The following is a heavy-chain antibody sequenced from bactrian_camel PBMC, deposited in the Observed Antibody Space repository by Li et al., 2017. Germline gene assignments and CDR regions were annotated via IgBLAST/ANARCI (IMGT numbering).Heavy chain of an antibody. CDR2: IYTGDGTT. CDR1: GYTYGYC. CDR3: ATQYGVDYGLAWRY. J-gene: IGHJ4*01. D-gene: IGHD5*01. Sequence: HVQLVESGGGSVQAGGSLRLSCAASGYTYGYCMGWIRQAPGKEREGVATIYTGDGTTYYADSVKDRFTISHDNANNTLYLQMNSLKPEDTAVYYCATQYGVDYGLAWRYWGQGTQVTVS. V-gene: IGHV3S1*01.